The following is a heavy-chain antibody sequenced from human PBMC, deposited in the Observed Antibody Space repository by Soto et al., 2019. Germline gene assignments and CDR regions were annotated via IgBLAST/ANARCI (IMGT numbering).Heavy chain of an antibody. D-gene: IGHD2-2*01. V-gene: IGHV4-31*03. CDR2: IYNSGNS. J-gene: IGHJ6*02. Sequence: SETLSLTCTVSGDSVTSGVLYWSWIRQHPGEGLEWIGYIYNSGNSFYNPSLRSRITMSVDTSKNNFSLRLSLSSVTAADTAVYYCARQIPAAISRTAMDVWGQGTTVTVSS. CDR3: ARQIPAAISRTAMDV. CDR1: GDSVTSGVLY.